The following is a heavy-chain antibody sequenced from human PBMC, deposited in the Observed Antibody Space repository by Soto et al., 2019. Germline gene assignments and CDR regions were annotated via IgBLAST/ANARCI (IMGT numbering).Heavy chain of an antibody. Sequence: GGSLRLSCAASGFTFSSYAMSWVRQAPGKGLEWVSAISGSGGSTYYADSVKGRFTISRDNSKNTLYLQMNSLRAEDTAVYYCAKSGMITFGGVIVIFDYWGQGTLVTVSS. CDR2: ISGSGGST. CDR1: GFTFSSYA. CDR3: AKSGMITFGGVIVIFDY. J-gene: IGHJ4*02. D-gene: IGHD3-16*02. V-gene: IGHV3-23*01.